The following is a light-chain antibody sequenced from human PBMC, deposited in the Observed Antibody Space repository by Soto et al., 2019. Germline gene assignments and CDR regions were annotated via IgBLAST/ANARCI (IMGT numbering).Light chain of an antibody. V-gene: IGKV1-5*03. CDR1: QSISTW. Sequence: DIQMTQSPSPLSASVGDRVTITCRSSQSISTWLAWYQQKPGTAPKLLIYKASSLESGVPSRFSGSGAGTEFTLTISSLQPDDFATYYCQQYNSVSLLTLGGGTKVDI. CDR3: QQYNSVSLLT. J-gene: IGKJ4*01. CDR2: KAS.